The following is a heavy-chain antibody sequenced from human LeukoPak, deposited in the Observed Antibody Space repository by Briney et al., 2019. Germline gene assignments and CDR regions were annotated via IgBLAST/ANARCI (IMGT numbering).Heavy chain of an antibody. V-gene: IGHV3-33*01. D-gene: IGHD4-17*01. CDR3: ARDSLYGYYWSPFDY. CDR2: IWYDGSNK. Sequence: GRSLRLSCAASGFTFSSYGMHWVRQAPGKGLEWVAVIWYDGSNKYYADSVKGRFTISRDNSKNTLYLQMNSLRAEDTAVYYCARDSLYGYYWSPFDYWGQGTLVTVSS. J-gene: IGHJ4*02. CDR1: GFTFSSYG.